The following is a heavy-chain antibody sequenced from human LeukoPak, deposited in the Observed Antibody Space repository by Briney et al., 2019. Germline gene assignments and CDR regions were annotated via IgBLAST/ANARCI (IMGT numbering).Heavy chain of an antibody. Sequence: GGSLRLSCAASGFTFSSYELNWVRQAPGKGLEWVSHISSSGSIIYYADSVKGRFTISRDNPKNSLYLQMNSLRAEDTAVYYCARMNYDILTGYYLRAFAVWGQGTVVTVSS. CDR3: ARMNYDILTGYYLRAFAV. CDR1: GFTFSSYE. D-gene: IGHD3-9*01. V-gene: IGHV3-48*03. CDR2: ISSSGSII. J-gene: IGHJ3*01.